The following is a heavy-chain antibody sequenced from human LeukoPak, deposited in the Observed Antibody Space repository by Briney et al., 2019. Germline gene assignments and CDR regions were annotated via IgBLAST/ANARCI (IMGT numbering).Heavy chain of an antibody. J-gene: IGHJ4*02. CDR1: GYSFTAYY. CDR2: INPNSDVT. CDR3: ARGGPEKRGSGSYPLFEY. Sequence: GASVKVSCKASGYSFTAYYIHWVRQASGQGLEWMGWINPNSDVTNYAQKFQGRVTMTRDTSISTAYMEVIRLRSDDTAVYYCARGGPEKRGSGSYPLFEYWGQGTLVTVSS. V-gene: IGHV1-2*02. D-gene: IGHD3-10*01.